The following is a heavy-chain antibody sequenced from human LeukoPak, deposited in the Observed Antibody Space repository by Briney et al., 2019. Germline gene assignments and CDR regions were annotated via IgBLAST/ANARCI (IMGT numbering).Heavy chain of an antibody. CDR1: GFTFSNYS. Sequence: PGGSLRLSCAASGFTFSNYSMNWVRQAPGKGLEWVSYISGTSISRTTIYYADSVKGRFTISRDNAENSLYLQMNSLRAEDTAVYYCARVGDGYGSGSYYNWFDPWGQGTLVTVSS. D-gene: IGHD3-10*01. CDR3: ARVGDGYGSGSYYNWFDP. V-gene: IGHV3-48*04. CDR2: ISGTSISRTTI. J-gene: IGHJ5*02.